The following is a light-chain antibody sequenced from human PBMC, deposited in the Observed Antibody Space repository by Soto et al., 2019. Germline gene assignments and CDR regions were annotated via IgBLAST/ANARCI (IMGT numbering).Light chain of an antibody. Sequence: QSVLTQPASVSGSPGQSITISCTGTSSDVGGYNYVSWYQQHPGKAPKFMIYDVSNRPSGVSNRFSGSKSGNTASLTISGLQAEVEADYDCSSYTTSNTRQIVFGTGTKVTV. CDR3: SSYTTSNTRQIV. CDR2: DVS. V-gene: IGLV2-14*01. CDR1: SSDVGGYNY. J-gene: IGLJ1*01.